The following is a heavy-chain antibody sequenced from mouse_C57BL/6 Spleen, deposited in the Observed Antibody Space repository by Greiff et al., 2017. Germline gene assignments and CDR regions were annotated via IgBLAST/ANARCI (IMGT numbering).Heavy chain of an antibody. D-gene: IGHD1-1*01. Sequence: EVQLQESGPGLVKPSQSLSLTCSVTGYSITSGYYWNWIRQFPGNKLEWMGYISYDGSNNYNPSLKNRISITRDTSKNQFFLKLDSVTTEDTATYYCGRRGGSSYYAMDYWGQGTSVTVSS. J-gene: IGHJ4*01. V-gene: IGHV3-6*01. CDR2: ISYDGSN. CDR3: GRRGGSSYYAMDY. CDR1: GYSITSGYY.